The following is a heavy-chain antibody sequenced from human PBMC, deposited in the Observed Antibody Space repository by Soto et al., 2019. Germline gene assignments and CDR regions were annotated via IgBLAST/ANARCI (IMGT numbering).Heavy chain of an antibody. Sequence: GASVKVSCKASGYTFNSYYINSVRQATGQGLEWMGWMNPNSGNTGYAQKFQGRVTMTRNTSISTAYMELSSLRSDDTAVYYCARDAPPADYWGQGTLVTVSS. CDR2: MNPNSGNT. CDR3: ARDAPPADY. D-gene: IGHD2-2*01. V-gene: IGHV1-8*01. J-gene: IGHJ4*02. CDR1: GYTFNSYY.